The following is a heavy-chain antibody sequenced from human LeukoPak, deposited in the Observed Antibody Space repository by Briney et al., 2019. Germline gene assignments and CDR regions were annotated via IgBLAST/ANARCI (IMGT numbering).Heavy chain of an antibody. J-gene: IGHJ4*02. V-gene: IGHV1-18*01. D-gene: IGHD5-18*01. CDR3: ARVGLIQLWGNSNDY. CDR1: GYTLTSYG. CDR2: ISAYNGNT. Sequence: GASVKVSCKASGYTLTSYGISWVRQAPGQGLEWMGWISAYNGNTNYAQKLQGRVTMTTDTSTSTAYMELRSLRSDDTAVYYCARVGLIQLWGNSNDYWGQGTLVTVSS.